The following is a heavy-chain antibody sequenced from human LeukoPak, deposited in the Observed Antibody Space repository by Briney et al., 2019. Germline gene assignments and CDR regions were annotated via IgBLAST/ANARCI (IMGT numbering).Heavy chain of an antibody. J-gene: IGHJ4*02. CDR2: ISISSIYI. Sequence: PGGSLRLSCAASGFSFSSYTMNWVRQAPGKGLEWVSSISISSIYIYYADSVKGRFTISRDNAKNSLYLQMNSLRAEDTAVYYCARDYYGGSIDYWGQGTLVTVSS. D-gene: IGHD4-23*01. CDR3: ARDYYGGSIDY. V-gene: IGHV3-21*01. CDR1: GFSFSSYT.